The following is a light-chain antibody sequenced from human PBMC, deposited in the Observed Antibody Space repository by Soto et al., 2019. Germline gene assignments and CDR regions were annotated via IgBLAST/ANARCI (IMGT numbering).Light chain of an antibody. V-gene: IGLV1-40*01. CDR2: GNS. CDR3: QSYDSSLSGFYV. J-gene: IGLJ1*01. CDR1: SSNIGAGYD. Sequence: QAVVTQPPSVSGAPGQRVTISCTGSSSNIGAGYDVHWYQQLPGTAPKLLIYGNSNRPSGVPDRFSGSKSGTSASLAITGLQAEDEADYYCQSYDSSLSGFYVFGPGTKLTVL.